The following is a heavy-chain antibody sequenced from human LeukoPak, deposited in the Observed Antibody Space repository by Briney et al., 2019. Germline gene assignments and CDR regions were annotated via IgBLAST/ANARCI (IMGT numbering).Heavy chain of an antibody. Sequence: GASVKVSCKASGYTFTGYYMHWVRQAPGQGLEWMGIINPSGGSTSYAQKFQGRVTMTRDTSTSTVYMELSSLRSEDTAVYYCASPGPYSGWNDGYFDLWGRGTLVTVSS. V-gene: IGHV1-46*01. D-gene: IGHD1-1*01. CDR1: GYTFTGYY. J-gene: IGHJ2*01. CDR2: INPSGGST. CDR3: ASPGPYSGWNDGYFDL.